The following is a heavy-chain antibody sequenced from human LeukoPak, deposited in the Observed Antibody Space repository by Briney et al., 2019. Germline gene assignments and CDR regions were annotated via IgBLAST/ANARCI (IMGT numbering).Heavy chain of an antibody. D-gene: IGHD2-2*01. CDR3: AREGCSSTSCLDY. V-gene: IGHV3-30-3*01. CDR1: GFTFSSYA. CDR2: ISYDGNNK. Sequence: GGSLRLSCAASGFTFSSYAMHWVRQAPGKGLEWVAVISYDGNNKYYADSVKGRFTISRDNSKNTLYLQMNSLRAEDTAVYYCAREGCSSTSCLDYWGQGTLVTVSS. J-gene: IGHJ4*02.